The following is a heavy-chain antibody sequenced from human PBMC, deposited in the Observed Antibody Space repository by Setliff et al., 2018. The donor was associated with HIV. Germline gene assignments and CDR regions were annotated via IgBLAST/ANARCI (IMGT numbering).Heavy chain of an antibody. Sequence: PSETLSLTCSVSGDSINTHYWSWIRQSPGKGLEWIGTLSHSGSPTYNPSLKSRVTISGDTSKNQISLKLTSVTAADTAVFYCARPVSKNFYGMDVWGPGTTVTVSS. CDR2: LSHSGSP. CDR1: GDSINTHY. CDR3: ARPVSKNFYGMDV. J-gene: IGHJ6*02. V-gene: IGHV4-59*11.